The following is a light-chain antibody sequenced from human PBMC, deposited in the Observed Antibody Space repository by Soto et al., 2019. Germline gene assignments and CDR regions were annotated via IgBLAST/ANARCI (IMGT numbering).Light chain of an antibody. CDR2: EVS. V-gene: IGLV2-8*01. Sequence: QSVLTQPPSASGSPGQSVTISCTGTSSYVGGYNYVSWYQQHPGKAPKLMIYEVSKRPSGVPNRFSGSKSGNTASLTISGLQAEDEADYYCCSYAGSSTYVLGTGTKSPS. J-gene: IGLJ1*01. CDR1: SSYVGGYNY. CDR3: CSYAGSSTYV.